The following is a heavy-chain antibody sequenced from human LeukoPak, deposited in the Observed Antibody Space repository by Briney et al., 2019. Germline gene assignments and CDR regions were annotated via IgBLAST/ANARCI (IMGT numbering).Heavy chain of an antibody. CDR1: GGSVTSTNW. D-gene: IGHD3-3*01. Sequence: PGTLSLTCAVSGGSVTSTNWWTWVRQPPGKGLEWIGEVHLDGRTNYNPSLTGRLTLSVDLYENHISLKLTSVTAADTAVYYCAREGGFYRPLDYLGQGTLVTVSS. V-gene: IGHV4-4*03. CDR3: AREGGFYRPLDY. J-gene: IGHJ4*02. CDR2: VHLDGRT.